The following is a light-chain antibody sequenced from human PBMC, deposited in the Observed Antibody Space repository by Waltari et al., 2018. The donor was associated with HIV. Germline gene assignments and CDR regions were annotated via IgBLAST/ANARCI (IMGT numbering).Light chain of an antibody. Sequence: DILISQSPRSLSVTPGESASISCWATERLLHGNNKRNYIDWYVQTPGQTPRLLIYLASSRASGVPARFACIGSGTNFTLRITKVATEDVGTYYCLQGLRAPFAFGQGT. J-gene: IGKJ2*01. CDR2: LAS. V-gene: IGKV2-28*01. CDR3: LQGLRAPFA. CDR1: ERLLHGNNKRNY.